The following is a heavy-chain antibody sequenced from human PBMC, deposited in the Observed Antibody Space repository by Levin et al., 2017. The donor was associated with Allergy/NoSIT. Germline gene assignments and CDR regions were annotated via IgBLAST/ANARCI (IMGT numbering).Heavy chain of an antibody. J-gene: IGHJ4*02. CDR2: ISWDGGST. CDR1: GFSFDDYT. D-gene: IGHD5-18*01. Sequence: SGGSLRLSCAASGFSFDDYTMHWVRQPPGKGLEWVSLISWDGGSTGYADSVKGRFTISRDNSKNSLYLHMNNVRTQDTAVYYCIKGRYANGYSDFFDFWGQGTLVTVSS. CDR3: IKGRYANGYSDFFDF. V-gene: IGHV3-43*01.